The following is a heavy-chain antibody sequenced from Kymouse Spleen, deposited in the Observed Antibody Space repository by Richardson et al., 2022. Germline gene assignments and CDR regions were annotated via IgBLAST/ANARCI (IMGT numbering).Heavy chain of an antibody. D-gene: IGHD1-26*01. Sequence: EVQLVESGGGLVQPGGSLKLSCAASGFTFSGSAMHWVRQASGKGLEWVGRIRSKANSYATAYAASVKGRFTISRDDSKNTAYLQMNSLKTEDTAVYYCTRHGGSHRYYYYYGMDVWGQGTTVTVSS. CDR1: GFTFSGSA. CDR2: IRSKANSYAT. J-gene: IGHJ6*02. CDR3: TRHGGSHRYYYYYGMDV. V-gene: IGHV3-73*02.